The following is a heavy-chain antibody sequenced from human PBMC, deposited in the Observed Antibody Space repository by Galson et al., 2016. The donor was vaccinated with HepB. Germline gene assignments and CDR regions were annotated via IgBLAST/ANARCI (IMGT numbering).Heavy chain of an antibody. CDR1: GFSINDYY. Sequence: SLRLSCAASGFSINDYYFDWVRRAPGKGLEWVGRIKNRANSYITEYAASVIGRFTVSRDDSKNSVYLQMNNLKTEDTAVYFCVRVGATSWGQGTVVTVSS. CDR3: VRVGATS. D-gene: IGHD1-26*01. CDR2: IKNRANSYIT. V-gene: IGHV3-72*01. J-gene: IGHJ4*02.